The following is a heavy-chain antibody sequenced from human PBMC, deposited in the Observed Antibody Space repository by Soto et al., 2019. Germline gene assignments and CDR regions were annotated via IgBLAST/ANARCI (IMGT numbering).Heavy chain of an antibody. CDR1: GGTFSSYA. CDR2: IIPIFGTA. D-gene: IGHD5-18*01. V-gene: IGHV1-69*13. CDR3: ASPLVGAAMADYYYYGMDV. Sequence: ASVKVSCKASGGTFSSYAISWVPQAPGQGLEWMGGIIPIFGTANYAQKFQGRVTITAGESTSTAYMELSSLRSEDTAVYYCASPLVGAAMADYYYYGMDVWGQGTTVTVSS. J-gene: IGHJ6*02.